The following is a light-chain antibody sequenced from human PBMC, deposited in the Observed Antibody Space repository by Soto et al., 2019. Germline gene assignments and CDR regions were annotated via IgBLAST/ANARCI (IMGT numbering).Light chain of an antibody. J-gene: IGKJ4*01. Sequence: EIVLTQSPGTLSLSPGERATLSCRASQSIGSYLAWYQQKPGQAPRLLIYDASNRATGIPARFSGSGSGTDFTLTISSLEPEDFAVYYCQQRSNWPPLTFGGGTKVDI. CDR3: QQRSNWPPLT. V-gene: IGKV3-11*01. CDR1: QSIGSY. CDR2: DAS.